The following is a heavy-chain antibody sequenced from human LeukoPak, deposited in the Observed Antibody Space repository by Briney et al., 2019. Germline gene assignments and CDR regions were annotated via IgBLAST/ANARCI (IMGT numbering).Heavy chain of an antibody. CDR3: ASLDYGDYDDY. D-gene: IGHD4-17*01. CDR1: GYTFTSYY. Sequence: EASVKVSCKASGYTFTSYYMHWVRQAPGQGLEWMGIINPSGGSTSYAQKFQGRVTMTRDTSTSTAYMELSSLRSEDTAVYYCASLDYGDYDDYWGQGTLVTVSS. V-gene: IGHV1-46*01. J-gene: IGHJ4*02. CDR2: INPSGGST.